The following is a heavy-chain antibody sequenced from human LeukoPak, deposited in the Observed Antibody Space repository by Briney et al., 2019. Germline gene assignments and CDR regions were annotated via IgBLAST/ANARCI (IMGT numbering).Heavy chain of an antibody. Sequence: GESLKISCKAYGYNFFSNYWIAWVRQKAGKGLEWMGILYPGESDSRYSPPFQGQVTISADKSISTAYLQWSSLKDSDTAMYYCARASRDGYNQNFDYWGQGTLVTVSS. J-gene: IGHJ4*02. CDR1: GYNFFSNYW. V-gene: IGHV5-51*01. CDR2: LYPGESDS. D-gene: IGHD5-24*01. CDR3: ARASRDGYNQNFDY.